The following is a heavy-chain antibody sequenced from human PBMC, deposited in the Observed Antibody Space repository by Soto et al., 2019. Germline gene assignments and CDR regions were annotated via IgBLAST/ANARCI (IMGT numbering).Heavy chain of an antibody. CDR2: IYYSGST. D-gene: IGHD6-13*01. CDR1: GGSISSSSYY. CDR3: AEVSSSWYFDY. Sequence: SETLSLTCTVSGGSISSSSYYWGWIRQPPGKGLEWIGSIYYSGSTYYNPSLKSRVTISVDTSKNQFSLKLSSVTAADTAVYYCAEVSSSWYFDYWGQGTLVTVSS. V-gene: IGHV4-39*01. J-gene: IGHJ4*02.